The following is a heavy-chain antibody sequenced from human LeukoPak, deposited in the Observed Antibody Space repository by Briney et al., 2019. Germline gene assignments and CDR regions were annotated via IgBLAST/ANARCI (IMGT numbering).Heavy chain of an antibody. CDR2: IRSKAYGGTT. J-gene: IGHJ4*02. V-gene: IGHV3-49*03. Sequence: GGSLRLSCTDSGFTFCDYAMSWFRQAPGKGLEWVGFIRSKAYGGTTEYAASVKGRFTISRDDSKSIAYLQMNSLKTEDTAVYYCTQILYDRLTEPDYWGQGTLVTVSS. CDR3: TQILYDRLTEPDY. CDR1: GFTFCDYA. D-gene: IGHD3-9*01.